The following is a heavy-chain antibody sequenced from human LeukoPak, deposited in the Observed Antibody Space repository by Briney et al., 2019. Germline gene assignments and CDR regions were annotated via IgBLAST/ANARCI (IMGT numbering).Heavy chain of an antibody. CDR1: GGSFSGYY. Sequence: PETLSLTCAVYGGSFSGYYWSWIRQPPGKGLEWIGEINHSGSTNYNPSLKSRVTISVDTSKNQFSLKLSSVTAADTAVYYCARHVPLSWFDPWGQGTLVTVSS. J-gene: IGHJ5*02. V-gene: IGHV4-34*01. CDR2: INHSGST. CDR3: ARHVPLSWFDP.